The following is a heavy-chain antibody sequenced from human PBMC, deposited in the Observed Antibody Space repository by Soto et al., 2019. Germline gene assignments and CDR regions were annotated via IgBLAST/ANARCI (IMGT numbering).Heavy chain of an antibody. J-gene: IGHJ4*02. Sequence: QVQLVQSGAEVKKPGASVRVSCKASGYTFSRYGISWVRQAPGQGLEWMGWISGFNGNTKESEKLQGRVTLTTDTAANTAHMELRGLRSDDTAVYYCARACAYSTPCSFDSWGQGTLVTVSS. V-gene: IGHV1-18*01. CDR3: ARACAYSTPCSFDS. CDR2: ISGFNGNT. CDR1: GYTFSRYG. D-gene: IGHD6-13*01.